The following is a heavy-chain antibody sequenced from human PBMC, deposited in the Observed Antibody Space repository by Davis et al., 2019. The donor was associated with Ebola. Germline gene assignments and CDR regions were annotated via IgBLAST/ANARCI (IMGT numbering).Heavy chain of an antibody. V-gene: IGHV3-21*01. J-gene: IGHJ4*02. D-gene: IGHD5-18*01. Sequence: GESLKISCAASGFTFSSYSMNWVRQAPGKGLEWVSSISSSSSYIYYADSVKGRFTISRDNSKNTLYLQMNSLRAEDTAVYYCARDLDSYGNHYWGQGTLVTVSS. CDR2: ISSSSSYI. CDR3: ARDLDSYGNHY. CDR1: GFTFSSYS.